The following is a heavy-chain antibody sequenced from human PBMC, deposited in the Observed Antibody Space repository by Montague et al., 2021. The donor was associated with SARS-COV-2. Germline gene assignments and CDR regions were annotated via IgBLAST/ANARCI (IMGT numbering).Heavy chain of an antibody. J-gene: IGHJ6*03. CDR1: GGSVSSSPYY. CDR3: ASSYYYGSETYVYNYYMDV. Sequence: SETLSLTCTVSGGSVSSSPYYWGWIRQPPGRGLEWVGSISYSGRTYFSPSLKSRLTISVASSENQFSLRLSSVTAADTAVYYCASSYYYGSETYVYNYYMDVWGKGTTVTV. D-gene: IGHD3-10*01. V-gene: IGHV4-39*01. CDR2: ISYSGRT.